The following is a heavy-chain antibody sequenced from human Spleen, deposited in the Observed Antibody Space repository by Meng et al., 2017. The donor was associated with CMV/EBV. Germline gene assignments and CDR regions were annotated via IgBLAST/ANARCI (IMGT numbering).Heavy chain of an antibody. CDR1: GYTFTNYG. J-gene: IGHJ5*02. Sequence: ASVKVSCKASGYTFTNYGISWVRQAPGRGLEWIGWISPYDSPNYARNLRGRVTLTTDTSTTTAYMELRSLRSDDTAVYYCARDLEYCGSTSCFEDCFDPWGQGTLVTVSS. V-gene: IGHV1-18*01. D-gene: IGHD2-2*01. CDR2: ISPYDSP. CDR3: ARDLEYCGSTSCFEDCFDP.